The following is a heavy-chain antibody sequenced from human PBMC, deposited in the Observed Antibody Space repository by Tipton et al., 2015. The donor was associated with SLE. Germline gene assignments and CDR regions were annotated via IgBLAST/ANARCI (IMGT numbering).Heavy chain of an antibody. J-gene: IGHJ3*02. CDR3: ARKRNGMGI. CDR1: GGSISGYY. D-gene: IGHD5-24*01. V-gene: IGHV4-59*08. Sequence: TLSLTCTVSGGSISGYYWSWVRQPPGKGLEWIGYISFSGLTNYNPSVRSRVNTSMDTSKNQFSLQMSSVTAADTALYYCARKRNGMGIWGQGTMVTVSS. CDR2: ISFSGLT.